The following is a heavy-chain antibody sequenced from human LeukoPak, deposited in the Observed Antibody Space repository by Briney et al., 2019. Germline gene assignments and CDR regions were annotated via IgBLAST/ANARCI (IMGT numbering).Heavy chain of an antibody. V-gene: IGHV3-33*01. CDR1: GFTFSSSG. J-gene: IGHJ5*02. D-gene: IGHD3-22*01. Sequence: GGSLRLSCAASGFTFSSSGMHWVRQAPGKGLEWMAVIRYDRSNKYYADTVKGRFTISRDNSTSTLYMHMNRLRAEDTAVYFCARDSDDYASGDRDFDHWGQGTLVTVSS. CDR2: IRYDRSNK. CDR3: ARDSDDYASGDRDFDH.